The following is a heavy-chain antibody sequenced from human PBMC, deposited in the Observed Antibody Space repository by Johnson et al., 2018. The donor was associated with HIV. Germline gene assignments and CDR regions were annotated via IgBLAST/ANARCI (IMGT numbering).Heavy chain of an antibody. D-gene: IGHD4-11*01. V-gene: IGHV3-73*02. CDR1: GFTFSGSA. Sequence: VQLVESGGGLVQPGGSLKLSCAASGFTFSGSAMHWVRQASGKGLEWVGRIRSKANSYATAYAASVNGRFTISRADSKNTAYLQMNSLKTEDTAVYYCTSMTTGKTPPVGAFDIWGQGTMVTVSS. J-gene: IGHJ3*02. CDR2: IRSKANSYAT. CDR3: TSMTTGKTPPVGAFDI.